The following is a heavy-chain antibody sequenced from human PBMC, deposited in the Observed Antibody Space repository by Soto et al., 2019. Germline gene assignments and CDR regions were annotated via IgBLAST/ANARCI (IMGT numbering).Heavy chain of an antibody. V-gene: IGHV1-18*01. Sequence: ASVKVSCKASGGTFSSYAISWVRQAPGQGLEWMGWIIPYIGTANYAQKLQGRVTITTDTSTSTAYMELRSLRSDGTAVYYCARDLYTTGTTVYDYWGQGTLVTVSS. CDR2: IIPYIGTA. CDR3: ARDLYTTGTTVYDY. J-gene: IGHJ4*02. CDR1: GGTFSSYA. D-gene: IGHD1-1*01.